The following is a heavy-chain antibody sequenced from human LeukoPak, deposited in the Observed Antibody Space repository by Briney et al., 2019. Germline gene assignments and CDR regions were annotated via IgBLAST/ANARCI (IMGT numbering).Heavy chain of an antibody. CDR1: GFTFSSYW. CDR2: IKQDGSEK. V-gene: IGHV3-7*01. Sequence: GGSLRLSCAASGFTFSSYWMSWVRQAPGKGLVWVANIKQDGSEKYYVDSVKGRFTISRDNAKNSLYLQMNSLRAEDTAVYYCARIVATQYYYYMDVWGKGATVTVSS. CDR3: ARIVATQYYYYMDV. D-gene: IGHD5-12*01. J-gene: IGHJ6*03.